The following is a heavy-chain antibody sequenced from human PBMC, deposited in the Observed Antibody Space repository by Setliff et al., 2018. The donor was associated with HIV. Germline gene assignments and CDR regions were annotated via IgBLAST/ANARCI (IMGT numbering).Heavy chain of an antibody. CDR3: ARGSRGYSYAYYYYYMDV. J-gene: IGHJ6*03. D-gene: IGHD5-18*01. CDR1: GVSINTYY. CDR2: IYNGGNT. V-gene: IGHV4-59*01. Sequence: LSLTCSVSGVSINTYYWSWIRQPPGKGLEWFGYIYNGGNTNYNPSLESRVSMSLDTSKNQFSLKLSSVTAADTAVYYCARGSRGYSYAYYYYYMDVWGKGTTVTVSS.